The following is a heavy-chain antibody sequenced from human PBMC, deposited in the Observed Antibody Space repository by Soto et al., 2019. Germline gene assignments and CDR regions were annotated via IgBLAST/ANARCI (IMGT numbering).Heavy chain of an antibody. J-gene: IGHJ6*02. Sequence: EVQLLESGGGLVQPGGSLRLSCAASGFTFSSYAMSWVRQAPGKGLEWVSAISGSGGSTYYADSVKGRFTISRDNSKNTLYLQMNSLRAEDTAVYYFTSAAREYYYYGMDVWGQGTTVTVSS. CDR1: GFTFSSYA. CDR3: TSAAREYYYYGMDV. CDR2: ISGSGGST. D-gene: IGHD3-10*01. V-gene: IGHV3-23*01.